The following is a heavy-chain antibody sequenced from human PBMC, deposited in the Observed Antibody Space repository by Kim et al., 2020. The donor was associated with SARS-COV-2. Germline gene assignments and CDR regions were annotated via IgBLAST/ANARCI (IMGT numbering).Heavy chain of an antibody. J-gene: IGHJ4*02. Sequence: SETLSLTCTVSGGSISSYYWSWIRQPPGKGLEWIGYMYYSGSTNYNPSLKSRVTISVDTSKNQFSLKLSSVTAADAAVYYCVSSEMGFGELLPCFDYWGQGTLVTVSS. D-gene: IGHD3-10*01. CDR2: MYYSGST. V-gene: IGHV4-59*13. CDR3: VSSEMGFGELLPCFDY. CDR1: GGSISSYY.